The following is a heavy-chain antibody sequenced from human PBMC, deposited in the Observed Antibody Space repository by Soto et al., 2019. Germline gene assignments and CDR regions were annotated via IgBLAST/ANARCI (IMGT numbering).Heavy chain of an antibody. D-gene: IGHD2-15*01. CDR3: ARGGYCSGGSCPGPYYYYYGMDV. Sequence: HVQLVQSGAEVKKPGSSVKVSCKASGGTFSIYAISWVRQATGQGLEWMGGIIPIFGTANYAQKFQGRVTITADESTSTAYMELSSLRSEDTAVYYCARGGYCSGGSCPGPYYYYYGMDVWGQGNTVTVSS. V-gene: IGHV1-69*01. J-gene: IGHJ6*02. CDR1: GGTFSIYA. CDR2: IIPIFGTA.